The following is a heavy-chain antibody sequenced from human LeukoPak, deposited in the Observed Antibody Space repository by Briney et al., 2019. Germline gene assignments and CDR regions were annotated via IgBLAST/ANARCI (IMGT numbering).Heavy chain of an antibody. CDR2: IYYSGST. D-gene: IGHD4-17*01. J-gene: IGHJ6*03. V-gene: IGHV4-39*07. Sequence: SETLSLTCTVSGGSISNSSYYWGWIRQPPGKGLEWIGSIYYSGSTYYNPSLKSRVTISVDTSKNQFSLKLSSVTAADTAVYYCARARRYYGDPAYYYMDVWGKGTTVTVSS. CDR3: ARARRYYGDPAYYYMDV. CDR1: GGSISNSSYY.